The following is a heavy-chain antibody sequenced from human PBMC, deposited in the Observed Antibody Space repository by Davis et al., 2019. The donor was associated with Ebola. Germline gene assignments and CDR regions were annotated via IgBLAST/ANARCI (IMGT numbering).Heavy chain of an antibody. J-gene: IGHJ3*01. D-gene: IGHD2-21*02. CDR3: ARGVDYGFDV. Sequence: PGGSLRLSCAASGFTFSAFSMNWVRQAPGKELEWISHISVDRGITNYADSVRGRFTISRDNVKNSLYLQLNSLRDEDRAVYYCARGVDYGFDVWGQGTVVTVSS. CDR1: GFTFSAFS. CDR2: ISVDRGIT. V-gene: IGHV3-48*02.